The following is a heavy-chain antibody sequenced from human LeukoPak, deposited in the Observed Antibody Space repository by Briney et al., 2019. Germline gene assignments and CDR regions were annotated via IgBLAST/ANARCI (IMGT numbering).Heavy chain of an antibody. CDR2: IKEGGSQK. CDR3: VRIAAAGRGSDY. V-gene: IGHV3-7*04. J-gene: IGHJ4*02. CDR1: GFTFSSYW. Sequence: PGGSLRLSCAASGFTFSSYWMSWVRQAPGKGLEWVATIKEGGSQKYYVDSVKGRFTISRDNAKSSLDLQMNSLRAEDTAVYYCVRIAAAGRGSDYWGQGTLVTVSS. D-gene: IGHD6-13*01.